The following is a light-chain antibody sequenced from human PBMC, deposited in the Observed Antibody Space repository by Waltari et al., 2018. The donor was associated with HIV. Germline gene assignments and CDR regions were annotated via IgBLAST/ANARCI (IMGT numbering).Light chain of an antibody. V-gene: IGLV1-47*01. CDR3: STWDNSLSHWV. J-gene: IGLJ3*02. Sequence: QSVVTQPPSASGTPGQNISISCSGDISNLGGNFVYWYQQRPGTAPRLLIYRNDRRPSGVPDRCSGSNAASSASLAISGLRSEDEADYHCSTWDNSLSHWVFGGGTKVTVL. CDR1: ISNLGGNF. CDR2: RND.